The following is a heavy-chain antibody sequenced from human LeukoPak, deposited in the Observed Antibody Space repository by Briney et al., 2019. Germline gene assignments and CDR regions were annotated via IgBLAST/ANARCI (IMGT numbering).Heavy chain of an antibody. CDR1: GFTFEDYT. V-gene: IGHV3-43*01. D-gene: IGHD1-26*01. CDR2: ISWDGGST. Sequence: GRSLRLSCAASGFTFEDYTMHWVRQAPGKGLEWVSLISWDGGSTYYADSVKGRFTISRDNSKNSLYLQMNSLRTEDTALYYCAKDSGGSYWSAGPHRTQYYFDYWGQGTLVTVSS. CDR3: AKDSGGSYWSAGPHRTQYYFDY. J-gene: IGHJ4*02.